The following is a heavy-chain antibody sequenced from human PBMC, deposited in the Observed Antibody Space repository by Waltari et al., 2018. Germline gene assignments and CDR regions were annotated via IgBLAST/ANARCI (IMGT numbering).Heavy chain of an antibody. V-gene: IGHV4-61*02. CDR2: IYTSGST. D-gene: IGHD5-18*01. J-gene: IGHJ3*02. CDR1: GGSISSGSYY. CDR3: ARGRKAWIQLWADAFDI. Sequence: QVQLQESGPGLVKPSQTLSLTCTVSGGSISSGSYYWSWIRQPAGKGLEWIGRIYTSGSTNYNPPLKSRVTIAVDTSKNQFSLKLSSVTAADTAVYYCARGRKAWIQLWADAFDIWGQGTMVTVSS.